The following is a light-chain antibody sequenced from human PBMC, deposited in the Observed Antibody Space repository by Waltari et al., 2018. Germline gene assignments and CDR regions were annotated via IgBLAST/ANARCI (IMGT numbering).Light chain of an antibody. CDR3: LSAYSGGSQGL. Sequence: SYELTQPPSVSVSPGQTAKIPCSGDALPKQYTYWYQQKPGQAPLLVIYKDTERPSGIPERFSGSSSGTTVTLTISGVQAEDEADYYCLSAYSGGSQGLFGGGTKLTVL. J-gene: IGLJ2*01. CDR1: ALPKQY. V-gene: IGLV3-25*03. CDR2: KDT.